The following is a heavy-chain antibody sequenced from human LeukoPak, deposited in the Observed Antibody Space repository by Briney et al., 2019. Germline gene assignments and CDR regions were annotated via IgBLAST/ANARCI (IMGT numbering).Heavy chain of an antibody. Sequence: SETLSLTCTVSGGSISSYSWSWIRQPAGKGLDWIGRFHTSGSTNYNPSLKSRVAMSIDTSKNQFSLKLSSVTAADTAVYYCARLGSMVFDYWGQGTLVTVSS. V-gene: IGHV4-4*07. J-gene: IGHJ4*02. CDR2: FHTSGST. D-gene: IGHD2-8*01. CDR1: GGSISSYS. CDR3: ARLGSMVFDY.